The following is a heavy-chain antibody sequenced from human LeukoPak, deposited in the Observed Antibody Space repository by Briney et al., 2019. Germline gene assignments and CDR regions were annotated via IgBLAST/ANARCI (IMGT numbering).Heavy chain of an antibody. CDR3: ARDRALYYYDSSGPYMDV. J-gene: IGHJ6*03. D-gene: IGHD3-22*01. CDR1: GYTFTSYG. Sequence: GASVKVSCKASGYTFTSYGISWVRQAPGQGLEWMGWISAYNGHTNYAQKFQGRVTMTTDTSTSTAYMELRSLRSDDTAVYYCARDRALYYYDSSGPYMDVWGKGTTVTVSS. CDR2: ISAYNGHT. V-gene: IGHV1-18*01.